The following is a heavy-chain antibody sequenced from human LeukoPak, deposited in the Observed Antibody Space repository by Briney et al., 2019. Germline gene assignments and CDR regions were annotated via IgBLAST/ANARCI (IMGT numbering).Heavy chain of an antibody. J-gene: IGHJ3*02. V-gene: IGHV1-18*04. D-gene: IGHD1-26*01. Sequence: ASVKVSCKASGYTFTGYYMHWVRQAPGQGLEWMGWISAYNGNTNYAQKLQGRVTMTTDTSTSTAYMELRSLRSDDTAVYYCARIVGATSDAFDIWGQGTMVTVSS. CDR2: ISAYNGNT. CDR1: GYTFTGYY. CDR3: ARIVGATSDAFDI.